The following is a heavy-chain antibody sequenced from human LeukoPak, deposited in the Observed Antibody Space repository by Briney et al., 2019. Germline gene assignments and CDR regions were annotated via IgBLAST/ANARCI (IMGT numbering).Heavy chain of an antibody. CDR2: IYTSGST. D-gene: IGHD6-13*01. Sequence: SETLSLTCTVSGGSISSYYWSWIRQPAGKGLEWIGRIYTSGSTYYNPSLKSRVTISVDRSKNQFSLKLSSVTAADTAVYYCARAYSSSWYSGDWFDPWGQGTLVTVSS. CDR3: ARAYSSSWYSGDWFDP. J-gene: IGHJ5*02. V-gene: IGHV4-4*07. CDR1: GGSISSYY.